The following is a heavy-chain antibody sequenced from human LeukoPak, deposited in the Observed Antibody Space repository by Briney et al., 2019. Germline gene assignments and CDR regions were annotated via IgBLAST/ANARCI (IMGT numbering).Heavy chain of an antibody. J-gene: IGHJ4*02. CDR3: AKGSISGVVLVPATCAPNDY. CDR2: ISGSGGST. V-gene: IGHV3-23*01. CDR1: GFTFRSYG. Sequence: GGSLRLSCAACGFTFRSYGMSWVRQAPVKGLEWVSGISGSGGSTYYVDSVRGRFTISRDNSKNTLYLQMNSLTVEDTAIYYCAKGSISGVVLVPATCAPNDYWGQGTLVTVSS. D-gene: IGHD2-15*01.